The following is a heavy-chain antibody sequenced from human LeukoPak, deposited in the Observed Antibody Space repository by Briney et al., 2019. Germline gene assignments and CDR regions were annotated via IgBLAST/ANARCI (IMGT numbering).Heavy chain of an antibody. CDR2: INHSGST. V-gene: IGHV4-34*01. D-gene: IGHD3-10*01. CDR1: GGSFSGYY. CDR3: ARGRIAMVRGVIGPFDY. Sequence: SETLSLTCAVYGGSFSGYYWSWIRQPPGKGLEWIGEINHSGSTNYNPSLKSRVTISVDTSKNQFSLKLGPVTAADTAVYYCARGRIAMVRGVIGPFDYWGQGTLVTVSS. J-gene: IGHJ4*02.